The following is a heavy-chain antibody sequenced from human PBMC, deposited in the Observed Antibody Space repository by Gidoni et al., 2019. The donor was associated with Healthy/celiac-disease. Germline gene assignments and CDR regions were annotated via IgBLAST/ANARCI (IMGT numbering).Heavy chain of an antibody. J-gene: IGHJ5*02. D-gene: IGHD3-22*01. CDR2: IYYSGCT. CDR3: ARLRYDSSGHHFDP. Sequence: QLQLQEAGPGLVKPSETLSLPCTVSGGATSSSIYYCVWIRQPPGKGLEWIGSIYYSGCTYYNPSLKSRVTISVDTSKNQFSLKLSSVTAADTAVYYCARLRYDSSGHHFDPWGQGTLVTVSS. V-gene: IGHV4-39*01. CDR1: GGATSSSIYY.